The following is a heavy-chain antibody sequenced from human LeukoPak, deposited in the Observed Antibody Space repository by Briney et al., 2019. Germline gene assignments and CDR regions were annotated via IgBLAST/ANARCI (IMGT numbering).Heavy chain of an antibody. V-gene: IGHV3-23*01. Sequence: GGSLRLSCAASGFTFSSYAMSWVRQAPGKGLEWVSAISGSGGSTYYADSVKGRFTISRDNSKNTLYLQMNSLRAEDTAVYYCVKGRQQLVRFLYIDYWGQGTLVTVSS. D-gene: IGHD6-13*01. CDR3: VKGRQQLVRFLYIDY. J-gene: IGHJ4*02. CDR2: ISGSGGST. CDR1: GFTFSSYA.